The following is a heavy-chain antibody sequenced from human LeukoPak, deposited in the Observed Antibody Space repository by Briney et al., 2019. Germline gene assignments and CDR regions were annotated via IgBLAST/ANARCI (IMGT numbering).Heavy chain of an antibody. CDR3: ARDGLGDSSGYDY. J-gene: IGHJ4*02. D-gene: IGHD3-22*01. V-gene: IGHV4-38-2*02. CDR1: GYSISSGYW. CDR2: IYYSGTT. Sequence: SETLSLTCTVSGYSISSGYWWGWIRQPPGKGLEWIGSIYYSGTTYSNPSLKRRVTISVDTSKNQFSLKLTSMTAADTAVYYCARDGLGDSSGYDYWGQGTLVTVSS.